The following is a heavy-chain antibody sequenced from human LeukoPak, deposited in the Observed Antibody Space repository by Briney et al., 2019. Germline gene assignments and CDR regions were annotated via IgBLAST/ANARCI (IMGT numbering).Heavy chain of an antibody. J-gene: IGHJ4*02. CDR3: ARGVVGATLEFDY. V-gene: IGHV3-30*14. CDR1: GFTFSSYA. CDR2: ISYDGSNK. Sequence: PGRSLRLSCAASGFTFSSYAMHWVRQAPGKGLEWVAVISYDGSNKYYADSVKGRFTISRDNSKNTLYLQMNSLRAEDTAVYYCARGVVGATLEFDYWGQGTLVTVSS. D-gene: IGHD1-26*01.